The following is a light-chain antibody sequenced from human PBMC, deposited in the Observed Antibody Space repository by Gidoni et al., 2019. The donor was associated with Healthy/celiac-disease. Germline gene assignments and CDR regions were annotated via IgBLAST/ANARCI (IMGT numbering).Light chain of an antibody. CDR2: AAS. Sequence: DIQMTQSPSSLSASVVYRVTFTGQASQSISTYLNWYQQKPGKAPELLIYAASSLQSGVPSRFSKGGSGTDFTLTISSLLPEDFATYYGQRGYNTPYTFGQGTKLEIK. CDR1: QSISTY. CDR3: QRGYNTPYT. J-gene: IGKJ2*01. V-gene: IGKV1-39*01.